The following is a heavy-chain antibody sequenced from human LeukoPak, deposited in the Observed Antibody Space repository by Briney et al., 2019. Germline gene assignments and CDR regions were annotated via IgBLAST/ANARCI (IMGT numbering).Heavy chain of an antibody. CDR1: GFTFRSYA. CDR2: ISWDGGST. Sequence: GGSLRLSCAASGFTFRSYAMSWVRQAPGKGLEWVSLISWDGGSTYYADSVKGRFTISRDNSKNTLYLEMNSLRAEDTAVYYCAKDIGSYYDYWGQGILVTVSS. D-gene: IGHD3-10*01. CDR3: AKDIGSYYDY. V-gene: IGHV3-23*01. J-gene: IGHJ4*02.